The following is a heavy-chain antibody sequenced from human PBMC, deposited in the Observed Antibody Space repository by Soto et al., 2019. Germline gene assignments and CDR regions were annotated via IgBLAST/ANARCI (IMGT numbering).Heavy chain of an antibody. V-gene: IGHV4-31*03. Sequence: QVQLQESGPGLVKPSQTLSLTCTVSGGSISSGGYYWSWIRQHPGKGLEWIGYIYYSGSTYYNPSPXSXXTISVATSKTQFSLKLSSVTAAAPAVYYCAREPLTWGQGTLVTVSS. J-gene: IGHJ4*02. CDR2: IYYSGST. CDR1: GGSISSGGYY. CDR3: AREPLT.